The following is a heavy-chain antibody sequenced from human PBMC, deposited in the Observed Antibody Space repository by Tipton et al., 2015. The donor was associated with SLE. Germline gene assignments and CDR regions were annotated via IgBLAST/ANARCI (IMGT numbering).Heavy chain of an antibody. CDR2: VYKSGPT. J-gene: IGHJ5*02. CDR3: ARRRSETGLFSKRGWFDP. V-gene: IGHV4-39*07. CDR1: GGSVDISTNY. Sequence: TLSLTCTVSGGSVDISTNYWGWIRQPPGKGLEWIGSVYKSGPTYYNPSLEGRVTISVDTTKNQFSLKLTSVTAADTAVYYCARRRSETGLFSKRGWFDPWGQGTPVTVSS. D-gene: IGHD1-14*01.